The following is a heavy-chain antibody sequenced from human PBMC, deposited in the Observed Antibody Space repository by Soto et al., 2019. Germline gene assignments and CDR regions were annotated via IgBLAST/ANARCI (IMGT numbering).Heavy chain of an antibody. CDR1: GYTFSTYG. V-gene: IGHV1-18*04. D-gene: IGHD4-17*01. J-gene: IGHJ4*02. CDR3: ARGHMTTVVGFDF. CDR2: ISTYDGNT. Sequence: QVHLVQSGAEVKKPGASVKVSCKTSGYTFSTYGISWVRLAPGQGLEWMGWISTYDGNTNYAQKFHGRVTMTIDTSASTVYLELRSLSSDDTAVYYCARGHMTTVVGFDFWGQGTLVTVSS.